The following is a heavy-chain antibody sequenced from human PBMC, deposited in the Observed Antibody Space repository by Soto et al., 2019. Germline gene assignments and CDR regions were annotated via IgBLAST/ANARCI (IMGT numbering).Heavy chain of an antibody. CDR3: ARDIGSFAYGEGY. J-gene: IGHJ4*02. CDR1: GGSINSYW. Sequence: SETLSLTCIVSGGSINSYWWSWIRQPAGKGLEWIGRVYSSGTTDYNPSLNSRATMSVETSKNQFSLKLSSVTAADTAVYYCARDIGSFAYGEGYWGQGVQVTVSS. V-gene: IGHV4-4*07. D-gene: IGHD3-10*01. CDR2: VYSSGTT.